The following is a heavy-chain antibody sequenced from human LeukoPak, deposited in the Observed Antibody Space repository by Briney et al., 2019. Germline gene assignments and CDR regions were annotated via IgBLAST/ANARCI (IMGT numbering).Heavy chain of an antibody. J-gene: IGHJ4*02. CDR3: ARGVTIFYPFDY. Sequence: GGSLRLSCATSGFTFSNYAMHWVRQAPGKGLEWVAVISYDGSNKYYADSVKGRFTISRDNSKNTLYLQMNSLRAEDTAVYYCARGVTIFYPFDYWGQGTLVTVSS. V-gene: IGHV3-30-3*01. D-gene: IGHD3-9*01. CDR2: ISYDGSNK. CDR1: GFTFSNYA.